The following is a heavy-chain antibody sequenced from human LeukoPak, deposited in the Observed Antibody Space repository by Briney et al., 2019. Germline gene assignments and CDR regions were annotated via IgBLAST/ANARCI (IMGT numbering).Heavy chain of an antibody. J-gene: IGHJ5*01. D-gene: IGHD6-19*01. CDR2: INHSGST. Sequence: SETLSLTCAVYGGSFSGYYWSWIRQPPGKGLEWIGEINHSGSTNYNPSLKSRVTISVDTSKNQFSLKLSSVTAADTAVYYCARRGSSGWYQGRDERGMFVPRGQGTLVTVSS. V-gene: IGHV4-34*01. CDR3: ARRGSSGWYQGRDERGMFVP. CDR1: GGSFSGYY.